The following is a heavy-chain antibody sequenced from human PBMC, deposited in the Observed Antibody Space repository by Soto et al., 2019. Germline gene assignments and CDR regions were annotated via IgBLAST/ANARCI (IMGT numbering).Heavy chain of an antibody. CDR3: ARRGYSSSWYYYYYYGMEV. V-gene: IGHV1-8*01. CDR2: MNPNSGNT. Sequence: ASVKVSCKASGYTFTSYDINWVRQATGQGLEWMGWMNPNSGNTGYAQKFQGRVTMTRNTSISTAYMELSSLRSEDTAVYYCARRGYSSSWYYYYYYGMEVWGRGTTVTVSS. J-gene: IGHJ6*02. D-gene: IGHD6-13*01. CDR1: GYTFTSYD.